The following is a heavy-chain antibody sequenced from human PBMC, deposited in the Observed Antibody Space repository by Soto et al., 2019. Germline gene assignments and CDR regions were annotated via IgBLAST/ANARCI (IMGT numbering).Heavy chain of an antibody. Sequence: SETLSLTCTVSGGSISSYYWSWIRQPPGKGLEWIGYIYYSASTNYSPSLKSRVTISVDTSKNQFSLNVTSVTVADTAVYFCARLGGYCSSANCFGYYAMDVWGQGTTVTVSS. CDR1: GGSISSYY. D-gene: IGHD2-2*01. CDR3: ARLGGYCSSANCFGYYAMDV. J-gene: IGHJ6*02. V-gene: IGHV4-59*08. CDR2: IYYSAST.